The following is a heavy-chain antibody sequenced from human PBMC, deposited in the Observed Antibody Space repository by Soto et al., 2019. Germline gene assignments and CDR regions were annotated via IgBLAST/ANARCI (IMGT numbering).Heavy chain of an antibody. CDR2: ISGSDDST. J-gene: IGHJ4*02. Sequence: GGSLRRSCAPSGFTFSSYTMSWVRQAPGKGLEWVSVISGSDDSTYYADSVKGRFTISRDNSKNTLYLQMNSLRAEDTAVYYCAKRSSSSTFDYWGQGTLVTVSS. V-gene: IGHV3-23*01. D-gene: IGHD6-6*01. CDR3: AKRSSSSTFDY. CDR1: GFTFSSYT.